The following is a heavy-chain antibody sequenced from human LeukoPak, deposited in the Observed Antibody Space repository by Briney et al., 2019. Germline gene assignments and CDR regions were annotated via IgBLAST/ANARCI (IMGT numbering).Heavy chain of an antibody. Sequence: GESLKISSKGSGYSFTSYWIGWVRQMPGKGLEWMGIIYPGDSDTRYSPSFQGQVTISADKSISTAYLQWSSLKASDTAMYYCARQGDYDSSGYYPNWFDPWGQGTLVTVSS. D-gene: IGHD3-22*01. CDR2: IYPGDSDT. J-gene: IGHJ5*02. CDR3: ARQGDYDSSGYYPNWFDP. CDR1: GYSFTSYW. V-gene: IGHV5-51*01.